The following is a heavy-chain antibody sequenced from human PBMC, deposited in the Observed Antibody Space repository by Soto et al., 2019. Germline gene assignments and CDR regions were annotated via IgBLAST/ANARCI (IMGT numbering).Heavy chain of an antibody. D-gene: IGHD1-26*01. CDR3: TRQPGRVGYYYGMDV. J-gene: IGHJ6*02. Sequence: EVQLVESGGGLVQPGGSLKLSCAASGFTFSGSAMHWVRQASGKGLEWVGRIRSKANSYATAYAASVKGRFTISRDDSKNTAYLQMNSLKTEDTAVYYCTRQPGRVGYYYGMDVWGQGTTVTVSS. CDR2: IRSKANSYAT. V-gene: IGHV3-73*01. CDR1: GFTFSGSA.